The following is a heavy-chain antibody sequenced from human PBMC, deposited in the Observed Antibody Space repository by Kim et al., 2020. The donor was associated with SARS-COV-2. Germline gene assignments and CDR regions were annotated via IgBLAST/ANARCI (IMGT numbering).Heavy chain of an antibody. Sequence: IYYSGSPNSNPSLKSRVTISVDTSKNRFPLKLSSVTAADTAVYYCARGFDLWGRGTLVTVSS. CDR2: IYYSGSP. CDR3: ARGFDL. J-gene: IGHJ2*01. V-gene: IGHV4-59*08.